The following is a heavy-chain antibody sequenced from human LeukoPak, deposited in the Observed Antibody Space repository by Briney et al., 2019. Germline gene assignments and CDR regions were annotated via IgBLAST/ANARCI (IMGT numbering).Heavy chain of an antibody. CDR3: TRDRYWGAFDI. CDR1: GFTFGDYA. V-gene: IGHV3-49*03. CDR2: IRSKAYGGTT. D-gene: IGHD7-27*01. Sequence: PGGSLRLSCTASGFTFGDYAMSWSRQAPGKGLEWVGFIRSKAYGGTTEYAASVKGRFTISRDDSKSIAYLQMNSLKTEDTAVYYCTRDRYWGAFDIWGQGTMVTVSS. J-gene: IGHJ3*02.